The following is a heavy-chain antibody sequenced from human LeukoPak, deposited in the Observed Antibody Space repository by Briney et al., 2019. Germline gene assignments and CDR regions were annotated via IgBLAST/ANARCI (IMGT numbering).Heavy chain of an antibody. Sequence: SETLSLTCTVSGGSISSYYRTWIRQPPGKGLEWIGYIYSSGSTNYNPSLKSRVTISVDTSKNQFSLKLSSVTAADTAVYYCARHYSSSWYEYYYYYMDVWGKGTTVTVSS. J-gene: IGHJ6*03. CDR1: GGSISSYY. CDR2: IYSSGST. CDR3: ARHYSSSWYEYYYYYMDV. V-gene: IGHV4-59*08. D-gene: IGHD6-13*01.